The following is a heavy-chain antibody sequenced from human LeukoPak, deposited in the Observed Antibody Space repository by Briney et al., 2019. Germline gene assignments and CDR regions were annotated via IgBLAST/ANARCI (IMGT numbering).Heavy chain of an antibody. CDR3: AREEHSSSLN. CDR2: IIPIFGTA. V-gene: IGHV1-69*13. J-gene: IGHJ4*02. CDR1: GYTFTSYG. Sequence: SVKVSCKASGYTFTSYGISWVRQAPGQGLEWMGGIIPIFGTANYAQKFQGRVTITADESTSTAYMELSSLRSEDTAVYYCAREEHSSSLNWGQGTLVTVSS. D-gene: IGHD6-6*01.